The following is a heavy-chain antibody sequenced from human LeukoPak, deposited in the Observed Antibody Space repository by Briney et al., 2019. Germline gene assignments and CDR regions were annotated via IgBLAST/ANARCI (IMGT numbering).Heavy chain of an antibody. V-gene: IGHV4-31*03. Sequence: PSETLSLTCTVSGGSISSGGYYWSWIRQHPGKGLEWIGYIYYSGSTYYNPSLKSRVTISVDTSKNQFSLKLSSVTAADTAVYYCARAPTVVAPAAKGDWFDHWGQGTLVTVSS. CDR1: GGSISSGGYY. CDR2: IYYSGST. D-gene: IGHD2-2*01. J-gene: IGHJ5*02. CDR3: ARAPTVVAPAAKGDWFDH.